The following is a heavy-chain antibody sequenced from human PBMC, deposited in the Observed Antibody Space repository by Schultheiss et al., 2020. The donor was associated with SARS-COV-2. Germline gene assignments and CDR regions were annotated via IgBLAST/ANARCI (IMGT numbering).Heavy chain of an antibody. CDR2: IFSNDEK. Sequence: SGPTLVKPTQTLTLTCTVSGFSLSNARMGVSWIRQPPGKALEWLAHIFSNDEKYYSTSLKSRLTISKDTSKSQVVLTMTNMDPVDTATYYCARRSVHTTGWFDFDSWDQGTLVTVSS. J-gene: IGHJ4*02. CDR1: GFSLSNARMG. V-gene: IGHV2-26*01. D-gene: IGHD6-19*01. CDR3: ARRSVHTTGWFDFDS.